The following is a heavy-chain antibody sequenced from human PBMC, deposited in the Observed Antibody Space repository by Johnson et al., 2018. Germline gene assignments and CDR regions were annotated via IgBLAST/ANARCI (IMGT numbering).Heavy chain of an antibody. CDR1: GFAFTTYA. D-gene: IGHD3-22*01. V-gene: IGHV3-30-3*01. J-gene: IGHJ4*02. CDR3: ARLATNHYDSSGYNGLDY. Sequence: QLVASGGGVVQPGRSLRLSCAASGFAFTTYALHWVRQAPGKGPEWVAVISFDEDNKEYAESVKGRFTISRDNSKNTIYLQMNNLRDEDTVVYYCARLATNHYDSSGYNGLDYLGQGTLVTVPS. CDR2: ISFDEDNK.